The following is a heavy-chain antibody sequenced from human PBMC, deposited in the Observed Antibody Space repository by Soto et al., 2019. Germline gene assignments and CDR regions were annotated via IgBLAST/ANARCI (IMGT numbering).Heavy chain of an antibody. V-gene: IGHV4-34*01. CDR2: INHSGST. D-gene: IGHD3-10*01. J-gene: IGHJ6*02. CDR3: ARGTVRSGSYVPLYYHYGMDV. CDR1: GGSFSGYY. Sequence: GPGPGNSSETLSLTCAVYGGSFSGYYWSWIRQPPGKGLEWIGEINHSGSTNYNPSLKSRVTISVDTSKNQFSLKLSSVTAADTAVYYCARGTVRSGSYVPLYYHYGMDVWGQGTTVTVSS.